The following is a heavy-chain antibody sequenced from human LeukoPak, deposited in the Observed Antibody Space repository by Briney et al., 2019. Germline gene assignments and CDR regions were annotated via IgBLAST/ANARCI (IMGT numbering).Heavy chain of an antibody. CDR2: ISGSGGST. CDR3: AKHSAPPPWIFDS. D-gene: IGHD1-26*01. CDR1: GFTFSSYS. J-gene: IGHJ4*02. Sequence: GGSLRLSCAASGFTFSSYSMNWVRQAPGKGLEWVSAISGSGGSTFYADSVKGRFTVSRDNSKNTLNLQLNSLRAADTAVYSCAKHSAPPPWIFDSWGQGTLVTVSS. V-gene: IGHV3-23*01.